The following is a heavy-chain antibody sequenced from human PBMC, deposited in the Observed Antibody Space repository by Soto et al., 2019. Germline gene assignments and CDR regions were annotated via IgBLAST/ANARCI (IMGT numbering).Heavy chain of an antibody. D-gene: IGHD6-13*01. CDR1: GFTFRYYY. CDR2: ISGDGGST. Sequence: PGGSLRLSCAASGFTFRYYYMTWIRQAPGKGLEWVSYISGDGGSTSYADSVKGRFTVSRDNARSSLFLQMNSLRAEDTAFYYCAKLVTIAAAGTVDYWGLGTLVTVSS. CDR3: AKLVTIAAAGTVDY. J-gene: IGHJ4*02. V-gene: IGHV3-11*01.